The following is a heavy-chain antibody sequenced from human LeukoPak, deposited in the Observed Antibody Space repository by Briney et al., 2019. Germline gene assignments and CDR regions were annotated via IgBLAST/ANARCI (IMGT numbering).Heavy chain of an antibody. V-gene: IGHV3-23*01. J-gene: IGHJ4*02. Sequence: GGSLRLSCAASGFTFSSYAMRWARQAPGKGLEWVSAISTSGGSTYYADSVKGRFTISRDNSKNTLYLQMNSLSAEDTAVYYCAKRASPPYYFDYWGQGTLVTVSS. CDR2: ISTSGGST. CDR3: AKRASPPYYFDY. CDR1: GFTFSSYA.